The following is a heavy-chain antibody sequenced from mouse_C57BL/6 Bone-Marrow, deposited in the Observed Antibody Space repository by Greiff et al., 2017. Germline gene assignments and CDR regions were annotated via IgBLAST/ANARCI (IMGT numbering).Heavy chain of an antibody. CDR2: INPSTGGT. D-gene: IGHD2-5*01. V-gene: IGHV1-42*01. CDR3: AREDYYSNYFDY. Sequence: EVQLQQSGPELVKPGASVKISCKASGYSFTGYYMNWVKQSPEKSLEWIGEINPSTGGTTYNQKFKAKATLTVDKSSSTAYMQLKRLTSEDSAVYYCAREDYYSNYFDYWGQGTTLTVSS. J-gene: IGHJ2*01. CDR1: GYSFTGYY.